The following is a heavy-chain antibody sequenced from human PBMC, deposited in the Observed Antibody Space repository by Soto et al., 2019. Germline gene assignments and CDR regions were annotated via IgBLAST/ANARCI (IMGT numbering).Heavy chain of an antibody. V-gene: IGHV1-69*01. J-gene: IGHJ6*02. CDR2: IIPIFGTA. Sequence: QVQLVQSGAEVKKPGPSVKVSCKASGGTFSSYAISWVRQAPGQGLEWMGGIIPIFGTANYAQKFQGRVTITVDESTSTAYTELSSLRSEDTAVYYCARPYDILTGYYCYHYAIDVWGQGTTVTVSS. D-gene: IGHD3-9*01. CDR3: ARPYDILTGYYCYHYAIDV. CDR1: GGTFSSYA.